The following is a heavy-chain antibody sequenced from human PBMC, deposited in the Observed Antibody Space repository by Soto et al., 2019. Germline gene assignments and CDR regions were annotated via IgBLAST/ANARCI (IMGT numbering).Heavy chain of an antibody. CDR3: ARNYGVYFDY. CDR1: GYSFTTNW. V-gene: IGHV5-51*01. J-gene: IGHJ4*02. D-gene: IGHD4-17*01. CDR2: IYPGDSDT. Sequence: GESLKISCQASGYSFTTNWIAWVRQLPGKGLEWMGIIYPGDSDTRYSPSFQGQVTISADKSITTAYLQWSSLKATDTAMYYCARNYGVYFDYWGQGTLVTVSS.